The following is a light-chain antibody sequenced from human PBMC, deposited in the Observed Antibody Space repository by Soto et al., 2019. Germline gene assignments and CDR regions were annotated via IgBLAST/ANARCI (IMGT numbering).Light chain of an antibody. Sequence: DIHLTQSPSFLSASVGDRFTITCRASQGVANYFAWYQQKPGKAPNLLIYAASTLQGGVPSRFSGSGSGTEFTLTISSLQPEDFATYYCQQLNSYPLTFGGGTKVDI. V-gene: IGKV1-9*01. J-gene: IGKJ4*01. CDR3: QQLNSYPLT. CDR2: AAS. CDR1: QGVANY.